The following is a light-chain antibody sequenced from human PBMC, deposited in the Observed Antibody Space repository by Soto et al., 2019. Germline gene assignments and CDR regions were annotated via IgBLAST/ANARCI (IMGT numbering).Light chain of an antibody. CDR2: GAS. CDR3: QQSSGTWT. V-gene: IGKV1-39*01. J-gene: IGKJ1*01. CDR1: QSISTY. Sequence: DIQMTQSPSSLSASVGDGVTITCRASQSISTYLNWYRQTPGKAPKLLIYGASSLQSGVPSRVSGSGSGTDFTLTISSLQPEDFATYYCQQSSGTWTFGQGTKVEIK.